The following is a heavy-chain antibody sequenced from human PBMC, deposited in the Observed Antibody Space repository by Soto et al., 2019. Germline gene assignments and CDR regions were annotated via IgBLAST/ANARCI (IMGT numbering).Heavy chain of an antibody. CDR3: ARDGRIETFDS. Sequence: QVQLVESGGGVVQPGRSLRLSCAASGFTFSSYAMHWVRQAPGKGLEWVAVISYDGSNKYYADSVKGRFTISRDNSKNTLYLQMNSLRAEDTAVYYCARDGRIETFDSWGQGTLVTVSS. CDR2: ISYDGSNK. D-gene: IGHD2-15*01. J-gene: IGHJ4*02. CDR1: GFTFSSYA. V-gene: IGHV3-30-3*01.